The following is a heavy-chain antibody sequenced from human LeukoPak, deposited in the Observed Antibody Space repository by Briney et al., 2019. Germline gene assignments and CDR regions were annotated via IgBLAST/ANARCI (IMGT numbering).Heavy chain of an antibody. J-gene: IGHJ6*03. D-gene: IGHD6-13*01. CDR1: GFTFSSYS. CDR3: AREWMGYSSSRRDYYYYMDV. CDR2: ISSSSSTI. Sequence: PGGSLRLSCAASGFTFSSYSMNWVRQAPGKGLEWVSYISSSSSTIYYADSVKGRFTISRDNAKNSLYLQMNSLRAEDTALYYCAREWMGYSSSRRDYYYYMDVWGKGTTVTVSS. V-gene: IGHV3-48*04.